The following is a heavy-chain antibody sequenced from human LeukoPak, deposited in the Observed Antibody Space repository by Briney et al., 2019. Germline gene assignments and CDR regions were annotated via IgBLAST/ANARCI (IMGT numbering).Heavy chain of an antibody. J-gene: IGHJ6*02. V-gene: IGHV1-18*01. CDR1: GYTFTSYG. Sequence: ASVRVSCKASGYTFTSYGISWVRQAPGQGLEWMGWISAYNGNTNYAQKLQGRVTMTTDTSTSTAYMELRSLRSDDTAVYYCARVVRYYYYGMDVWAKGPRSPSP. CDR2: ISAYNGNT. CDR3: ARVVRYYYYGMDV.